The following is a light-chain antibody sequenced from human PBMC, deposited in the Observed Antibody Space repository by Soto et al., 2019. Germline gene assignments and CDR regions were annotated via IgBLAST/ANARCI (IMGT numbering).Light chain of an antibody. CDR1: TSNIGTNY. J-gene: IGLJ3*02. Sequence: QSVLTQPPSASGTPGQTVTISSSGGTSNIGTNYVSWYQHLPGMAPKLLIYGNNQRPSGVPDRFSGSKSGTSASLAISGLRSDDEADYYCAVWDDSLSGVVFGGGTKLTVL. CDR2: GNN. CDR3: AVWDDSLSGVV. V-gene: IGLV1-47*01.